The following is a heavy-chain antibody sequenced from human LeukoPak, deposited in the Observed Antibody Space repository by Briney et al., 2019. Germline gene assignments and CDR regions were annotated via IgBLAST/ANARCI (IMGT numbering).Heavy chain of an antibody. Sequence: YWSWIRQHPGKGLEWMGIIYPGDSDTRYSPSFQGQVTISADKSISTAYLQWSSLKASDTAMYYCARDSAGVVLWGQGTLVTVSS. CDR2: IYPGDSDT. CDR3: ARDSAGVVL. J-gene: IGHJ4*02. CDR1: YW. V-gene: IGHV5-51*01. D-gene: IGHD2-21*01.